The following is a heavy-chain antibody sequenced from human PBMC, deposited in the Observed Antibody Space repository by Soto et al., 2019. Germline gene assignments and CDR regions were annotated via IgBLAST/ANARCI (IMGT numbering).Heavy chain of an antibody. CDR2: MNPNSGNT. J-gene: IGHJ2*01. V-gene: IGHV1-8*01. D-gene: IGHD6-19*01. CDR1: GYTLTSYD. CDR3: ARGRGSSGWYGQDWYFDL. Sequence: QVQLVQSGAEVKKPGASVKVSCKASGYTLTSYDINWVRQATGQGLEWMGWMNPNSGNTGYAQKFRGRVTMTRNTSISTAYMELSSLRSEDTAVYYCARGRGSSGWYGQDWYFDLWGRGTLVTVSS.